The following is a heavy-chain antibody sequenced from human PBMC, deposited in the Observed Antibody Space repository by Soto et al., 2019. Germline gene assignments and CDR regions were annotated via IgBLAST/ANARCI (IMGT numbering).Heavy chain of an antibody. CDR2: IFYTGLT. Sequence: QVQLQESGPGLVKPSATLSLTCSVSGGSVSSASLYWTWVRQAPGAGLEYIGYIFYTGLTNYNPSLSRRVTISLDTSKTHFSLKLNSMTAADTAVYYCVRVLDSRWDADLWGRVTLVAVAS. CDR3: VRVLDSRWDADL. D-gene: IGHD3-22*01. J-gene: IGHJ2*01. CDR1: GGSVSSASLY. V-gene: IGHV4-61*03.